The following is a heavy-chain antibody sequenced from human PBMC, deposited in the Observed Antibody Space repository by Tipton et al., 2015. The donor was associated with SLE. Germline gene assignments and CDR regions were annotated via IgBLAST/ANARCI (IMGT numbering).Heavy chain of an antibody. CDR1: GGSFSGHY. CDR2: INHSGST. J-gene: IGHJ4*02. CDR3: ARQDHKGFDY. Sequence: LRLSCTVSGGSFSGHYWSWIRQPPGKGLEWIGEINHSGSTNYNPSLKSRVTISVDTSKNQFSLKLSSVTAADTAVYYCARQDHKGFDYWGQGTLVTVSS. V-gene: IGHV4-34*01. D-gene: IGHD2-15*01.